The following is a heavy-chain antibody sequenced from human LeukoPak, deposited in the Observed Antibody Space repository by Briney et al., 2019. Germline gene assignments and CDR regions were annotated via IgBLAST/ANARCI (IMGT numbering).Heavy chain of an antibody. CDR1: GFTFSSYW. D-gene: IGHD3-22*01. Sequence: GGSLRLSCAASGFTFSSYWMHWVRQAPGKGLVWVSRIKSDGKTKYADSVKGRFTISRDNAKNTVSLQMNSLRAEDTGVYYCARAPSEIGGYYPEYFRHWGQGTLVTVHS. J-gene: IGHJ1*01. V-gene: IGHV3-74*01. CDR2: IKSDGKT. CDR3: ARAPSEIGGYYPEYFRH.